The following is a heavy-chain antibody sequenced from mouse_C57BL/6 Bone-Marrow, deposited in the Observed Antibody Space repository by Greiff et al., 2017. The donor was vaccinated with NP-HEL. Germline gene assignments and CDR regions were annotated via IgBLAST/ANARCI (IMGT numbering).Heavy chain of an antibody. CDR2: ISDGGSYT. J-gene: IGHJ4*01. CDR1: GFTFSSYA. V-gene: IGHV5-4*01. D-gene: IGHD1-1*01. CDR3: ARDPTGAAMDY. Sequence: EVNVVESGGGLVKPGGSLKLSCAASGFTFSSYAMSWVRQTPEKRLEWVATISDGGSYTYYPDNVKGRFTISRDNAKNNLYLQMSHLKSEDTAMYYCARDPTGAAMDYWGQGTSVTVSS.